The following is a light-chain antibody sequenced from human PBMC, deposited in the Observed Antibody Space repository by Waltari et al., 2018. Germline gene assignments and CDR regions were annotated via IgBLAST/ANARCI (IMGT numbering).Light chain of an antibody. J-gene: IGLJ2*01. V-gene: IGLV1-40*01. CDR2: GNS. CDR3: QSYDSSLSGGV. Sequence: QSVLTQPPSVSGAPGQRVTISCTGSSTTIGAGYYVHWYQQLPGTAPKLLIYGNSNRPSGVPDRFSGSKSGTSAFLAITGLQAEDEADYYCQSYDSSLSGGVFGGGTKLTVL. CDR1: STTIGAGYY.